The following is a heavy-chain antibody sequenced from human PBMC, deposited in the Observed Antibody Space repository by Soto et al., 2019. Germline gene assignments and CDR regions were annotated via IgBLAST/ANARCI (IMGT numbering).Heavy chain of an antibody. Sequence: QVQLQQWGAGLLKPSETLSLTCAVYGGSFSGYYWSWIRQPPGKGLGWIGEINHSGSTNYNPSLKSRVTISVDTSKNQFSLKLSSVTAADTAVYYCARGRTSIRIFGVVIIPTHFDYWGQGTLVTVSS. CDR2: INHSGST. CDR1: GGSFSGYY. V-gene: IGHV4-34*01. J-gene: IGHJ4*02. D-gene: IGHD3-3*01. CDR3: ARGRTSIRIFGVVIIPTHFDY.